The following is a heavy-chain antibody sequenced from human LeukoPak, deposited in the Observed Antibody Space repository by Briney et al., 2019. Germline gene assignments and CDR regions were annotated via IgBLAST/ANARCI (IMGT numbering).Heavy chain of an antibody. V-gene: IGHV4-34*01. D-gene: IGHD5-18*01. J-gene: IGHJ6*03. CDR3: ARVGYSFSINDWSRTGLGAYPTKYYYYMDV. Sequence: SETLSLTCAVYGGSFSDHSWSWIRQPPGKGLEWIGEINHRGGTNPNPSFMSRVIMSVDTSKNQFSLKVTSVTAADTAVYYCARVGYSFSINDWSRTGLGAYPTKYYYYMDVWGKGTTVIVSS. CDR1: GGSFSDHS. CDR2: INHRGGT.